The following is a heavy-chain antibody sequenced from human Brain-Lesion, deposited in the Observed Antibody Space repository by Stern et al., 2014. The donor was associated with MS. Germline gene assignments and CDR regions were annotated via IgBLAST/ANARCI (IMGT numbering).Heavy chain of an antibody. J-gene: IGHJ6*02. CDR3: ARDQRGITIFGVVTDYYYLGMDV. CDR2: INPNTGCT. V-gene: IGHV1-2*02. Sequence: QVQLVQSGAAVKKPGASVKVSCKTSGYIFTGYYIHWVRQAPGQGLEWMACINPNTGCTKYAQKFQGRVTMSRDTSISTAYVELSSLTSDDTAVYYCARDQRGITIFGVVTDYYYLGMDVWGQGTTVTVSS. D-gene: IGHD3-3*01. CDR1: GYIFTGYY.